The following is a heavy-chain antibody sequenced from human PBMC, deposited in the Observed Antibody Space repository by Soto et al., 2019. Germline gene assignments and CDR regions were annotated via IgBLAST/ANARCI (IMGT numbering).Heavy chain of an antibody. CDR1: GFTFSSYW. V-gene: IGHV3-74*02. Sequence: EVQLLESGGGLVQPGGSLRLSCEASGFTFSSYWMHWVRQAPGKGLVWVSRINSDGSSTSYADSVKGRFTISRDNAKNTLYLQMNSLRAEDTAVYYCARALYYYGSGSYYNLGYWGQGTLVTVSS. CDR3: ARALYYYGSGSYYNLGY. J-gene: IGHJ4*02. CDR2: INSDGSST. D-gene: IGHD3-10*01.